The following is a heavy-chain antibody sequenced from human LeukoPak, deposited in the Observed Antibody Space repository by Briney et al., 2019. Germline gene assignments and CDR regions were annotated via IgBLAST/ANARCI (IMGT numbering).Heavy chain of an antibody. Sequence: GGSLRLSCAASGFTFSSYGMHWVRQAPGKGLEWVAVISYDGSNKYYADSVKGRFTISRDNSKNKLYLQMNSLRAEDTAVYYCARFRTAMQLWKGYYFDYWGQGTLVTVSS. CDR2: ISYDGSNK. J-gene: IGHJ4*02. V-gene: IGHV3-30*03. D-gene: IGHD5-18*01. CDR1: GFTFSSYG. CDR3: ARFRTAMQLWKGYYFDY.